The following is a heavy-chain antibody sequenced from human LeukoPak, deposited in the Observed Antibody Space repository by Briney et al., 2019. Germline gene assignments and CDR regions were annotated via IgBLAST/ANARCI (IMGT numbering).Heavy chain of an antibody. J-gene: IGHJ4*02. CDR3: ARQGSGYYEGLTDY. V-gene: IGHV5-51*01. CDR1: GYSFTSYW. CDR2: IYPGDSDT. D-gene: IGHD3-3*01. Sequence: AESLLISCKASGYSFTSYWIGWVRQMPGKGLEWMGIIYPGDSDTRYSPSFQGQVTISADKSISTAHLQWSSLKASDTAMYYCARQGSGYYEGLTDYWGQGTLVTVSS.